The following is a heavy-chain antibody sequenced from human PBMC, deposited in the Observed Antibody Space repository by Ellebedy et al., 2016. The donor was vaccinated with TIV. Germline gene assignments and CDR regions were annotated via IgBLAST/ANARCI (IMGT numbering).Heavy chain of an antibody. CDR1: GYSFTAYF. Sequence: ASVKVSCKASGYSFTAYFLHWVRQAPGQGLEWMGWINTNTGNPTFAQGFTGRFVFSLDTSVSTAYLQINSLKPEDAAVYYCARVCELRGVCYWGQGALVTVSS. V-gene: IGHV7-4-1*02. D-gene: IGHD3-10*01. CDR3: ARVCELRGVCY. CDR2: INTNTGNP. J-gene: IGHJ4*02.